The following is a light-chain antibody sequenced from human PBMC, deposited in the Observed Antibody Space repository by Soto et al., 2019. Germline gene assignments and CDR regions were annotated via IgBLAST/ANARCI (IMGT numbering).Light chain of an antibody. Sequence: EIVMTQSPGTLSLSPGERATLSCRASQSVSSRLAWYQQRPGQAPRLLIYEASNRATGIPARFSGSASGTDFTLTITSLEPEDFAVYYCQQRSNWITFGHGTRLEIK. J-gene: IGKJ5*01. V-gene: IGKV3-11*01. CDR2: EAS. CDR3: QQRSNWIT. CDR1: QSVSSR.